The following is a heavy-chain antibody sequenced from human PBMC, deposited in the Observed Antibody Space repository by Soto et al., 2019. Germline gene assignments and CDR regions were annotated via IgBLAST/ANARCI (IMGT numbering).Heavy chain of an antibody. Sequence: SETLSLTCTVSGGSISSYYWSWIRQPAGKGLEWIGRIYTSGSTNYNPSLKSRVTMSVDTSKNQFSLKLSSVTAVDTAVYYCARGGLRLGELSPRFDTWGQGTLVTVSS. J-gene: IGHJ5*02. CDR1: GGSISSYY. CDR3: ARGGLRLGELSPRFDT. CDR2: IYTSGST. D-gene: IGHD3-16*02. V-gene: IGHV4-4*07.